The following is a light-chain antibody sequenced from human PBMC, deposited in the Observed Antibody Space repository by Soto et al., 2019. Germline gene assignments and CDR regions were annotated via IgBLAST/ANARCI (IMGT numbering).Light chain of an antibody. CDR3: QQVNSYPYT. Sequence: DIQLTQSPSFLSASVGDRVTITCRASQDIRRYLAWYQQEAGKAPKLLIYAASTLQSGVPSRFSGSGSGTEFTLTISSLQPEDFAAYYCQQVNSYPYTFGQGTRLEI. CDR1: QDIRRY. J-gene: IGKJ2*01. CDR2: AAS. V-gene: IGKV1-9*01.